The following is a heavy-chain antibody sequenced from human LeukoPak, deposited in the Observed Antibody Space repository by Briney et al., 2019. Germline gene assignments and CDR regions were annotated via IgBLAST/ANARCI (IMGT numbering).Heavy chain of an antibody. V-gene: IGHV4-38-2*02. J-gene: IGHJ5*02. CDR1: GYSISSGYY. CDR3: ARDSSGGEPWFDP. D-gene: IGHD3-16*01. Sequence: SETLSLTCTVSGYSISSGYYWGWIRQPPGKGLEWIGSIYHSGSTYYNPSLKSRVTISVDTSKNQFSLKLSSVTAADTAVYYCARDSSGGEPWFDPWGQGTLVTVSS. CDR2: IYHSGST.